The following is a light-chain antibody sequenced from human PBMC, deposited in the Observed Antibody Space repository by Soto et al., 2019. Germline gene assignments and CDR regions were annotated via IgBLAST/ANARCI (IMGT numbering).Light chain of an antibody. CDR2: DAS. CDR3: QQYERGFT. J-gene: IGKJ3*01. Sequence: TVLTQSPVTLSLSPGERATLSCRASQSVSSRSLAWYQQKPGQAPRLLIYDASSRATGIPDRFSGSGSGTDFSLTISRLEPEDFAVYYCQQYERGFTFGPGTKVDIK. V-gene: IGKV3-20*01. CDR1: QSVSSRS.